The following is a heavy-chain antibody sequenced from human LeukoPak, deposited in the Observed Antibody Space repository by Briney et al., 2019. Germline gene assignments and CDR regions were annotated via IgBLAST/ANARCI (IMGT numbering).Heavy chain of an antibody. CDR1: GFTFSSYA. V-gene: IGHV3-30*04. CDR3: ARPPLILYGDSIYFDY. J-gene: IGHJ4*02. Sequence: PGGSLRLSCAASGFTFSSYAMHWVRQAPGKGLEWVAVISYDGSNKYYADSVKGRFTISRDNSKNTLYLQMNSLRAEDTAVYYCARPPLILYGDSIYFDYWGQGTLVTVSS. CDR2: ISYDGSNK. D-gene: IGHD4-17*01.